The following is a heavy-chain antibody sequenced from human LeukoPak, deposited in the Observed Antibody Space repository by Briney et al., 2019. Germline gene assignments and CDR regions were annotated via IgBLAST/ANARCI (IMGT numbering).Heavy chain of an antibody. V-gene: IGHV3-7*01. CDR1: GFTFSSYW. J-gene: IGHJ4*02. CDR3: ASAPADGSGYYNFNY. CDR2: IREYGSEK. D-gene: IGHD3-22*01. Sequence: GGSLRLSCAASGFTFSSYWMSWVRQAPGKGLEWVANIREYGSEKYYVDSVKGRFTISRDNAKNSLYLQMNSLRAEDTAVYYCASAPADGSGYYNFNYWGQGTLVTVSS.